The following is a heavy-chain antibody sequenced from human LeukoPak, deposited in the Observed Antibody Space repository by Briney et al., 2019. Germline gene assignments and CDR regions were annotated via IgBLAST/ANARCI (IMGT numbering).Heavy chain of an antibody. CDR1: GFTFSSYG. CDR3: ARVDSSGYYYEFFDY. D-gene: IGHD3-22*01. Sequence: GGSLRLSRAASGFTFSSYGMHWVRQAPGKGLEWVAVIWYDGSNKYYADSVKGRFTISRDNSKNTLYLQMNSLRAEDTAVYYCARVDSSGYYYEFFDYWGQGTLVTVSS. J-gene: IGHJ4*02. CDR2: IWYDGSNK. V-gene: IGHV3-33*01.